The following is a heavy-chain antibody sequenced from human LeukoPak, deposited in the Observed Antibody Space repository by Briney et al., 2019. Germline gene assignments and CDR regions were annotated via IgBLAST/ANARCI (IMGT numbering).Heavy chain of an antibody. Sequence: ASVKVSCKVSGYTLTELSMHWVRQAPGKGLEWMGGFDPEDGETIYAQKFQGRVTMTEDTSTDTAYMELSSLRSEDTAVYYCARGRPRLRLGELSSHFDYWGQGTLVTVSS. J-gene: IGHJ4*02. V-gene: IGHV1-24*01. CDR1: GYTLTELS. CDR2: FDPEDGET. D-gene: IGHD3-16*02. CDR3: ARGRPRLRLGELSSHFDY.